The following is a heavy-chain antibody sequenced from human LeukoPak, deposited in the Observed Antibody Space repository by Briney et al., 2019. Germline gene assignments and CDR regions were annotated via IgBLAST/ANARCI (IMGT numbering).Heavy chain of an antibody. Sequence: GGSLRLSCAASGFTFSGSSMHWVRQASGKGLEWVGRIRSKANGYATAYAASVKGRFTISRDDSKNTAYLQMNSLKTEDTAVYYCTKPLDTTMVIASDYWGQGTLVTVSS. CDR2: IRSKANGYAT. CDR1: GFTFSGSS. D-gene: IGHD5-18*01. CDR3: TKPLDTTMVIASDY. J-gene: IGHJ4*02. V-gene: IGHV3-73*01.